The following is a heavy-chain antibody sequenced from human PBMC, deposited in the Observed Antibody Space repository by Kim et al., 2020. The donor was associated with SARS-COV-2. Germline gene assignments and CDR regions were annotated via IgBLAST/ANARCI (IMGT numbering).Heavy chain of an antibody. Sequence: GGSLRLSCAASGFTFSSYGMHWVRQAPGKGLEWVAVISYDGSNKYYADSVKGRFTISRDNSKNTLYLQMNSLRAEDTAVYYCAKDRSKLAASYGSGSPSYDYWGQGTLVPVSS. CDR2: ISYDGSNK. J-gene: IGHJ4*02. V-gene: IGHV3-30*18. CDR1: GFTFSSYG. CDR3: AKDRSKLAASYGSGSPSYDY. D-gene: IGHD3-10*01.